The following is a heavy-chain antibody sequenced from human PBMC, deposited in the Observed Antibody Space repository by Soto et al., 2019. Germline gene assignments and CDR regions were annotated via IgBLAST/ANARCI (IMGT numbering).Heavy chain of an antibody. CDR3: AKREDMCPNAFCRALDY. D-gene: IGHD2-8*01. J-gene: IGHJ4*02. CDR1: GFTFSSYA. V-gene: IGHV3-30*18. CDR2: TSGDGGIK. Sequence: QVELVESGGGVVQPGRSLRLSCAASGFTFSSYAMHWVRQAPGKGLEWVAVTSGDGGIKYYADSVKGRFTISRDNSKNTLSLQLNSLRAEDTAVYYCAKREDMCPNAFCRALDYWGQGILVTVSS.